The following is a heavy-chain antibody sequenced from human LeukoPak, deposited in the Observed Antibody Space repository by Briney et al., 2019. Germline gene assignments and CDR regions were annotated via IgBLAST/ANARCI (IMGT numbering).Heavy chain of an antibody. D-gene: IGHD5-18*01. J-gene: IGHJ5*02. CDR3: ARGGIQLWSNNWVDP. V-gene: IGHV4-59*01. Sequence: SETLSLPCTVSGGSLSSYYWSWIRQPPGKGLEWIGYIYYSGTANYNPPLRSRATISVDTSKNQFSLKLSSVTAADTAVYYCARGGIQLWSNNWVDPWGQGTLVTVSS. CDR2: IYYSGTA. CDR1: GGSLSSYY.